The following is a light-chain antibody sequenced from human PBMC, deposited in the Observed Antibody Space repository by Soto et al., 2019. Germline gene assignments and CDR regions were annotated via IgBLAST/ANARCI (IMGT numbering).Light chain of an antibody. CDR3: QQCYSTPYT. V-gene: IGKV1-39*01. Sequence: DIQMTQSPSSLSASVGDRVTITCRASQSISSYLNWYQQKPGKAPKLLIYAASSLQSGVPSRFSGSGSGPDFTLTISSLQPEDFAAYFCQQCYSTPYTFGQGTKLEIK. CDR1: QSISSY. J-gene: IGKJ2*01. CDR2: AAS.